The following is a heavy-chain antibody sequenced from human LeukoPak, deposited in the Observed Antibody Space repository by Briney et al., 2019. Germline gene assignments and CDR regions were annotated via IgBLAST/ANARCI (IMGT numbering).Heavy chain of an antibody. Sequence: SGGSLRVSCAASGFTLSSNYMSGGRQAPRKGRGWGSVIYSGGSTYYEEYVKGRFTISRDNSKHTLYLQMNSLRAEDTAVYYCARGQIAAPPDYWGQGTLVTVSS. D-gene: IGHD6-6*01. CDR2: IYSGGST. J-gene: IGHJ4*02. V-gene: IGHV3-53*01. CDR1: GFTLSSNY. CDR3: ARGQIAAPPDY.